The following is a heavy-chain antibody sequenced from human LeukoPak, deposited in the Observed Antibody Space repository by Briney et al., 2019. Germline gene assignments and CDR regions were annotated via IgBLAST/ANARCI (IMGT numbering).Heavy chain of an antibody. V-gene: IGHV4-59*01. CDR3: ARSTVTTWDYYYYMDV. J-gene: IGHJ6*03. CDR2: IYYSGST. CDR1: GGSISSYY. D-gene: IGHD4-11*01. Sequence: PSETLSLTCTVSGGSISSYYWSWIRQPPGKGLEWIGYIYYSGSTNYNPSLKSRVTISVDTSKDQFSLKLSSVTAADTAVYYCARSTVTTWDYYYYMDVWGKGTTVTVSS.